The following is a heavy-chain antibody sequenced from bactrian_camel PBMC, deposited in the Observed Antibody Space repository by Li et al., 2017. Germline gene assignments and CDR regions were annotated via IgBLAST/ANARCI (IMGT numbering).Heavy chain of an antibody. J-gene: IGHJ6*01. Sequence: VESGGGSVQPGGSLRLPCTASGYTIGANCMGWFRQAPGKEREEVAAMQTRDGSTSYADSVKGRFAISQDVVKNLVYLQMNDLKPEDTAVYYCAAEGPSWDSDSRANSEIGYWGQGTQVTVS. V-gene: IGHV3S25*01. CDR3: AAEGPSWDSDSRANSEIGY. CDR1: GYTIGANC. CDR2: MQTRDGST.